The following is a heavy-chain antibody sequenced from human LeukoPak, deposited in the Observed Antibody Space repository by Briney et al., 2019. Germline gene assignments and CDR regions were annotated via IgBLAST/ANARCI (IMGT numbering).Heavy chain of an antibody. CDR2: SDHGGST. V-gene: IGHV4-34*01. CDR3: AGLKRVPYSTTWVYYGMDV. Sequence: ETLSLTCAVGGGSLRGYSWSWVRQPPGKGLEWIGESDHGGSTDYNTSLKGRLTISVDTSKNEISLKLSSVTAADTAVYYCAGLKRVPYSTTWVYYGMDVWGQGTPVTVSS. J-gene: IGHJ6*02. D-gene: IGHD2/OR15-2a*01. CDR1: GGSLRGYS.